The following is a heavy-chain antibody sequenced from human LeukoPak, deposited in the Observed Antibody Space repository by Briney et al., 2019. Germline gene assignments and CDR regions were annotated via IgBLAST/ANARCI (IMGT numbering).Heavy chain of an antibody. J-gene: IGHJ6*03. CDR1: GFTFDDYN. Sequence: EGSLRLSCAASGFTFDDYNMHWVRQAPGKGLEWVSLITWNGDSTYYADSVEGRFTISRDNSKNSLYLQMNSLRTEDTALYYCAKDKWLRGYYYYYMDVWGKGTTVTVSS. CDR2: ITWNGDST. CDR3: AKDKWLRGYYYYYMDV. V-gene: IGHV3-43*01. D-gene: IGHD5-12*01.